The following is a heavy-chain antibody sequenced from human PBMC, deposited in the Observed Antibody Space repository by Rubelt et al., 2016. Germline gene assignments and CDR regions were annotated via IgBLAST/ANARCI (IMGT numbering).Heavy chain of an antibody. D-gene: IGHD2-8*01. V-gene: IGHV3-74*02. J-gene: IGHJ4*02. CDR1: GFTFSSYW. CDR3: ARIGSGTNAPITG. Sequence: VQLVESGGGLVQPGGSLRLSCAASGFTFSSYWMYWVRQAPGKGLVWVSRTDSDGSSTTYAASVKGRFPISRDNANNTLYLQMNSLRGEDTAVYYCARIGSGTNAPITGWDQGTLVTVSS. CDR2: TDSDGSST.